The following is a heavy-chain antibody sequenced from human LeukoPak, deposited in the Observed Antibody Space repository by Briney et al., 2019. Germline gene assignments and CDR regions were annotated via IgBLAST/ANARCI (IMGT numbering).Heavy chain of an antibody. Sequence: GGSLRLSCAASGFSFSGHWMHWARQLPGKGLVWVSRISPTGSTTSYADSVKGRFTVSRDNAKNTLYLQVNNLRAEDTAVYYCARGPNSNWSGLDFWGQGTLLTVSS. CDR1: GFSFSGHW. CDR3: ARGPNSNWSGLDF. V-gene: IGHV3-74*01. J-gene: IGHJ4*02. CDR2: ISPTGSTT. D-gene: IGHD6-6*01.